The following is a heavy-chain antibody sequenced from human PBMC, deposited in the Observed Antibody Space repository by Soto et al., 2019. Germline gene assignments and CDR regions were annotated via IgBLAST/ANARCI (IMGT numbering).Heavy chain of an antibody. V-gene: IGHV4-31*03. CDR1: GGSISSGGFY. D-gene: IGHD2-8*02. J-gene: IGHJ5*02. Sequence: SSETLSLTCTVSGGSISSGGFYWSWIRQHPGQGLEWIGYTYFRWNTYYNPSLKSRLTISVDTSKNQFSLKLSSVTAADSAVYYCARVTDYWYRRVDPWGQGTLVTVSS. CDR2: TYFRWNT. CDR3: ARVTDYWYRRVDP.